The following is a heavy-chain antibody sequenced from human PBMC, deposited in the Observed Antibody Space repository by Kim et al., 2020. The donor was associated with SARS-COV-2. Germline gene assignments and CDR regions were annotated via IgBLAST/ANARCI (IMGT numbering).Heavy chain of an antibody. CDR2: ISYDGSNK. D-gene: IGHD1-26*01. Sequence: GGSLRLSCAAFGFTFSSYAMHWVRQAPGKGLEWVAVISYDGSNKYYSDSVKGRFTISRDNSKNTLYLQMNSLRAEDTAVYYCARPYSGSYYSWFDPWGQG. J-gene: IGHJ5*02. CDR3: ARPYSGSYYSWFDP. V-gene: IGHV3-30-3*01. CDR1: GFTFSSYA.